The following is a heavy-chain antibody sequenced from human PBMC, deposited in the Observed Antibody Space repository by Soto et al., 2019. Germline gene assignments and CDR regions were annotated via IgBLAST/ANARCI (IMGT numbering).Heavy chain of an antibody. CDR3: ARAPNPYSSSSGWFDP. CDR2: INPNSGGT. D-gene: IGHD6-6*01. CDR1: GYTFTGYY. V-gene: IGHV1-2*02. J-gene: IGHJ5*02. Sequence: ASVKVSCKASGYTFTGYYMHWVRQAPGQGLEWMGWINPNSGGTNYAQKFQGRVTMTRDASISTAYMELSRLRSDDTAVYYCARAPNPYSSSSGWFDPWGQGTLVTVSS.